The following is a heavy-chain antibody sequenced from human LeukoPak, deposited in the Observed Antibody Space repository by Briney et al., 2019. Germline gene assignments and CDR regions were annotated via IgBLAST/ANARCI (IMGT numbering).Heavy chain of an antibody. V-gene: IGHV4-61*01. CDR3: ARYCSGGSCYEQAFDI. CDR1: GGSVSSGTYY. J-gene: IGHJ3*02. CDR2: IYYSGST. Sequence: PSETLSLTCTVSGGSVSSGTYYWSWIRQPPGKGLEWIGYIYYSGSTNYNPSLKSRVTISVDKSKNQFSLKLSSVTAADTAVYYCARYCSGGSCYEQAFDIWGQGTMVTVSS. D-gene: IGHD2-15*01.